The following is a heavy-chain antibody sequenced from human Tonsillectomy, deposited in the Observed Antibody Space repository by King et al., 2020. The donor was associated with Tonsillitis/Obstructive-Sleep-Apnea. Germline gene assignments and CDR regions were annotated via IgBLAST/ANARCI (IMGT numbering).Heavy chain of an antibody. CDR2: IRSKAYGGTT. Sequence: EVQLVESGGGLVKPGRSLRLSCTASGFSFGDYTMSWFRQAPGKGLEWVTFIRSKAYGGTTEYAASVKGRFTISRDDSKSIAYLQMNSLKTEDTAVYYCTSEGITIFGVVIDHYFDYWGQGTLVTVSS. CDR3: TSEGITIFGVVIDHYFDY. J-gene: IGHJ4*02. CDR1: GFSFGDYT. D-gene: IGHD3-3*01. V-gene: IGHV3-49*05.